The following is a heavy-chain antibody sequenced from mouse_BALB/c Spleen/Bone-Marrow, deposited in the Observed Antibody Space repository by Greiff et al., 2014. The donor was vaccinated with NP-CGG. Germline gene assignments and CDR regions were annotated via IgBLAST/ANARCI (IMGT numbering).Heavy chain of an antibody. J-gene: IGHJ3*01. CDR3: TCFYYDYDDLGWFAY. Sequence: VQLQQPGTVLARPGASVKMSCKASGYTFINYWMHWVKQRPGQGLEWIGAIYPGNSDTSYNQKFKAKAKLTAVTSTSTAYMELSSLTNEDSAVYYCTCFYYDYDDLGWFAYWGQGTLVTVSA. CDR1: GYTFINYW. V-gene: IGHV1-5*01. CDR2: IYPGNSDT. D-gene: IGHD2-4*01.